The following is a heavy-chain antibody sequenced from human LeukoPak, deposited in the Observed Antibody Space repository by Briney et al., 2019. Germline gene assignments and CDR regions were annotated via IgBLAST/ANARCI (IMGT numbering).Heavy chain of an antibody. CDR3: ARDNYCSSTDCYNFDY. D-gene: IGHD2-2*02. CDR2: ISSSGGYI. Sequence: PGGSLRLSCAASGFSIKTYSMTWVRQAPGKGLEWVSTISSSGGYIYYADSVKGRFTISRDTAKNSLYLQMNSLRVDDTAVYYCARDNYCSSTDCYNFDYWGQGTLVTVSS. V-gene: IGHV3-21*01. CDR1: GFSIKTYS. J-gene: IGHJ4*02.